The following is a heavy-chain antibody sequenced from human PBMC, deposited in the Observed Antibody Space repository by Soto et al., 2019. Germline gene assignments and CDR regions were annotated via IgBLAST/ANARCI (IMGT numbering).Heavy chain of an antibody. Sequence: QVQLQQWGAGLLKPSETLSVTCAVYGGSFSGYYWGWIRQPPGKGLEWMGEINHSGSTNYNQSLKRRVTISVDTSKKQFSLKLSSVTAADTAVYYCARELTPSYDILTGYYNNWFDPWGQGTLVTVSS. V-gene: IGHV4-34*01. J-gene: IGHJ5*02. CDR3: ARELTPSYDILTGYYNNWFDP. D-gene: IGHD3-9*01. CDR1: GGSFSGYY. CDR2: INHSGST.